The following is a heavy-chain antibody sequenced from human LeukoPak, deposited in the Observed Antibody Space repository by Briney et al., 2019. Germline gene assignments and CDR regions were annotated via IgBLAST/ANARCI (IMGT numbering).Heavy chain of an antibody. J-gene: IGHJ4*02. CDR1: GFTFSNAW. D-gene: IGHD3-16*01. V-gene: IGHV3-21*01. Sequence: PGGSLRLSCAASGFTFSNAWMSWVRQAPGKGLEWVSSISSSSSYIYYADSVKGRFTISRDNAKNSLYLQMNSLRAEDTAVYYCARDIDGGDFDYWGQGTLVTVSS. CDR2: ISSSSSYI. CDR3: ARDIDGGDFDY.